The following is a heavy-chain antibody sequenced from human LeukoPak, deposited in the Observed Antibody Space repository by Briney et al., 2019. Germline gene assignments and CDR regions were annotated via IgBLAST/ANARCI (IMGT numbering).Heavy chain of an antibody. D-gene: IGHD2-2*01. CDR3: AREVVVPATAEIDY. CDR2: LYYSGST. CDR1: GASISSGGSY. Sequence: SETLSLTCTVSGASISSGGSYWSWIRQHPGKGLEWIGYLYYSGSTYYNPSLRRRVTISLDTSKNQLSLNLSSVTAADTAVYFCAREVVVPATAEIDYWGQGTLVTVSS. V-gene: IGHV4-31*03. J-gene: IGHJ4*02.